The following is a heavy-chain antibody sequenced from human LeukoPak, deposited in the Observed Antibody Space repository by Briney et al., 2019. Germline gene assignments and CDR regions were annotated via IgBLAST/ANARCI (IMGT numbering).Heavy chain of an antibody. CDR1: GFSFSSYG. V-gene: IGHV3-33*01. CDR3: ARIAVADEYYYYTMDV. D-gene: IGHD6-19*01. J-gene: IGHJ6*02. CDR2: IWYDGSNK. Sequence: EGSLRLSCAASGFSFSSYGMHWVRQAPGKGLEWVAAIWYDGSNKFYANSVKGRFTISRDNSKNTLYLQMNILRAEDTAVYFCARIAVADEYYYYTMDVWGQGTPVTVS.